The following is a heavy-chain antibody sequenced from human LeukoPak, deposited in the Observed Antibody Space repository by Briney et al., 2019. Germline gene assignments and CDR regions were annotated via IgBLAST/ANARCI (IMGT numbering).Heavy chain of an antibody. Sequence: GESLKISCKGSGYRFTSYWIGWVRQMPGKGLEWMVIIYPGDSDTRYSPSFQGQVTISADKSISTAYLQWSSLKASDTAMYYCARLSYSSGWRYFDYWGQGTLVTVSS. CDR2: IYPGDSDT. V-gene: IGHV5-51*01. D-gene: IGHD6-19*01. CDR1: GYRFTSYW. J-gene: IGHJ4*02. CDR3: ARLSYSSGWRYFDY.